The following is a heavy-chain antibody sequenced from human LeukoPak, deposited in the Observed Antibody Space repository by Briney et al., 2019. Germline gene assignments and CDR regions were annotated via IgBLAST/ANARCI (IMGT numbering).Heavy chain of an antibody. J-gene: IGHJ4*02. CDR2: THTSGST. CDR3: ARDMRGYSGYDYFDY. CDR1: GGSMNNYY. V-gene: IGHV4-4*07. Sequence: KPSETLSLTCTVSGGSMNNYYWSWIRQPAEKGLEWIGRTHTSGSTNYNPSLKSRVTMSIDTSKNQFSLRLSSVTAADTAVYYCARDMRGYSGYDYFDYWGQGTLVTVSS. D-gene: IGHD5-12*01.